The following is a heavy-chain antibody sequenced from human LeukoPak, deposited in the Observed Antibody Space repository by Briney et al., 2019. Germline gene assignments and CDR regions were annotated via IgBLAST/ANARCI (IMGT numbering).Heavy chain of an antibody. CDR3: ARVWFGDQMGWFDP. J-gene: IGHJ5*02. CDR1: EDSVSNKSVA. V-gene: IGHV6-1*01. CDR2: TYYRSKWYN. D-gene: IGHD3-10*01. Sequence: SHTLSLPYAFAEDSVSNKSVAWDWIGQSPFRGLEWLGRTYYRSKWYNDYAVSVKSRITINPDTSKNPFSLQLNSVTPEDTAVYYCARVWFGDQMGWFDPWGQGTLVTVSS.